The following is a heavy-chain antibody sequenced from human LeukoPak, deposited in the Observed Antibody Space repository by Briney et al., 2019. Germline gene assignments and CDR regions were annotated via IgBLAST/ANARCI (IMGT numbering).Heavy chain of an antibody. D-gene: IGHD2-2*01. Sequence: GGFLRLSCAASGFTFSSYAMSWVRQAPGKGLEWVSAISGSGGSTYYADSVKGRFTISRDNSKNTLYLQMNSLRAEDTAVYYCAKGVFTVVPAAGDFDYWGQGTLVTVSS. CDR3: AKGVFTVVPAAGDFDY. V-gene: IGHV3-23*01. CDR1: GFTFSSYA. J-gene: IGHJ4*02. CDR2: ISGSGGST.